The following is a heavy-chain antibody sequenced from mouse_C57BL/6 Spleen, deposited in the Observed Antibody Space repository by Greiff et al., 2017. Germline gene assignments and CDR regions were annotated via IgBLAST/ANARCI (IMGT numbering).Heavy chain of an antibody. CDR2: ISDGGSYT. V-gene: IGHV5-4*01. D-gene: IGHD2-1*01. CDR3: ARAYGNYAMDY. CDR1: GFTFSSYA. J-gene: IGHJ4*01. Sequence: EVHLVESGGGLVKPGGSLKLSCAASGFTFSSYAMSWVRQTPEKRLEWVATISDGGSYTYYPDNVKGRFTISRDNDKKNLYLQMSHLKSEDTAMYYCARAYGNYAMDYWGQGTSVTVSS.